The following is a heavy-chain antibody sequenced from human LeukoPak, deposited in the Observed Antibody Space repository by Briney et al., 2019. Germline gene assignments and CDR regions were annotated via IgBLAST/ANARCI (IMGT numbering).Heavy chain of an antibody. D-gene: IGHD4-23*01. Sequence: QPGGSLRLSCVASGFTFSRFEMNWVRQAPGKGLEWISHISTGTYIAYTDSVKGRFTISRDNAKNSLFLQMNSLRAEDTAVYYCTREQDREASATVVGDYCGQGTLVTVSS. V-gene: IGHV3-48*03. CDR1: GFTFSRFE. J-gene: IGHJ4*02. CDR3: TREQDREASATVVGDY. CDR2: ISTGTYI.